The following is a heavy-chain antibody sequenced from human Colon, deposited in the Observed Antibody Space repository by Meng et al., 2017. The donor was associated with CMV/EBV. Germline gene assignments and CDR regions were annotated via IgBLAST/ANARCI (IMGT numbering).Heavy chain of an antibody. V-gene: IGHV3-23*03. CDR3: AKGGSYNYYYYGMDI. Sequence: GGSLRLSCAASGFTFTTYSVAWVRQAPGKGLEWVSIVHSGDSRTQYADSVKGRFTISRDDSKSTVHLQMSSLRAEDTATYYCAKGGSYNYYYYGMDIWGQGTTVTVSS. D-gene: IGHD1-26*01. CDR2: VHSGDSRT. J-gene: IGHJ6*02. CDR1: GFTFTTYS.